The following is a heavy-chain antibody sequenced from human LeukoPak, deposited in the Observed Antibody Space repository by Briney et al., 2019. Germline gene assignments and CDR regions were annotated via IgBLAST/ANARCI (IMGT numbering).Heavy chain of an antibody. J-gene: IGHJ6*03. CDR3: ASSPPPYYYMDV. V-gene: IGHV1-69*05. CDR1: GGTFSSYA. Sequence: ASVKVSCKASGGTFSSYAISWVRQAPGQGLEWMGRIIPIFGTANYAQKFQGRVTITTDESTSTAYMELSSLRSEDTAVYYCASSPPPYYYMDVWGKGTTVTVFS. CDR2: IIPIFGTA.